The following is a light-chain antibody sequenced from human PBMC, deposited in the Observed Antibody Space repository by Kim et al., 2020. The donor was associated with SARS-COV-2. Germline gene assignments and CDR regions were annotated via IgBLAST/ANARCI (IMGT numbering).Light chain of an antibody. V-gene: IGLV2-8*01. CDR1: SSDVGGYDY. CDR2: EVN. Sequence: QSALTQPPSASDSPGQSVTISCTGTSSDVGGYDYVSWYQQHPGKAPKLMIYEVNKRPSGVPDRFSGSKSGNTASLTVSGLQAADEADYYCCSYAGSNTPYVFGTGTTVTVL. CDR3: CSYAGSNTPYV. J-gene: IGLJ1*01.